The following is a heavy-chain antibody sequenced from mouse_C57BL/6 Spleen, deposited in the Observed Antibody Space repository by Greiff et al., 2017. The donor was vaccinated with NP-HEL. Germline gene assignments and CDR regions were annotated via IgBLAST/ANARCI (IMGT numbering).Heavy chain of an antibody. J-gene: IGHJ1*03. CDR2: INPNTGGT. D-gene: IGHD1-1*01. Sequence: VQLQQSGPELVKPGASVKIPCKASGYTFTDYTMDWVQQSHGKSLEWIGAINPNTGGTIYNQKFKGKATLTVDKSSSTAYMELRSLTSDDTAVYYCARRGAYYYGSSSYWYVDVWGTGTTVTVSS. CDR1: GYTFTDYT. V-gene: IGHV1-18*01. CDR3: ARRGAYYYGSSSYWYVDV.